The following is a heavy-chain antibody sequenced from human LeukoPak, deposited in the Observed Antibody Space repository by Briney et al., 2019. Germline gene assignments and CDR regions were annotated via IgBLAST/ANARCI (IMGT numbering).Heavy chain of an antibody. Sequence: ASVKVSCKASGYTFTTYDINWVRQATGRGLEWMGWMSPNNGHTGYAQKFQGRVTMTRDTSINTAYMEPSSLTSEDTAVYYCAINPYGTGHFDPWGQGSLVTVSS. D-gene: IGHD2-8*02. CDR2: MSPNNGHT. J-gene: IGHJ5*02. CDR3: AINPYGTGHFDP. V-gene: IGHV1-8*01. CDR1: GYTFTTYD.